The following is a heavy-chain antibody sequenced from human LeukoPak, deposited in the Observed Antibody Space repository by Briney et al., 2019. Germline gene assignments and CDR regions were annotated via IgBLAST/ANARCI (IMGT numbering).Heavy chain of an antibody. V-gene: IGHV4-59*08. D-gene: IGHD1-26*01. CDR2: IYYSGST. J-gene: IGHJ4*02. CDR3: ARHGGGGESYPRVFDY. CDR1: GGSISPYY. Sequence: SETLSLTCAVSGGSISPYYWSWIRQPPGKGLEWIGYIYYSGSTNYNPSLKSRVTISVDTSKNQFSLKLSSVTAADTAVYYCARHGGGGESYPRVFDYWGRGTLVTVSS.